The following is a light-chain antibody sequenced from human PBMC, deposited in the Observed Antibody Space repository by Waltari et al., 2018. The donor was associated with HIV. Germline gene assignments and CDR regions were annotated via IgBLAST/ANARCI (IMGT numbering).Light chain of an antibody. CDR1: SSDVGSYNL. J-gene: IGLJ3*02. CDR3: CSYAGSSSFWV. V-gene: IGLV2-23*02. Sequence: QSALTQPASVSASPGQSITISCTGTSSDVGSYNLVSWYQHHPGKAPKLMIYEVNKRPSGVSNRFSGSKSGNTASLTISGLQAEDEADYYCCSYAGSSSFWVFGGGTKLTVL. CDR2: EVN.